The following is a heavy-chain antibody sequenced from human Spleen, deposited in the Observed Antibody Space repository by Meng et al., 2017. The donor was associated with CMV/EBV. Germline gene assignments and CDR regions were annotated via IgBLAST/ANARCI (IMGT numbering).Heavy chain of an antibody. V-gene: IGHV1-46*01. D-gene: IGHD7-27*01. CDR1: GYTFTTYY. J-gene: IGHJ3*01. CDR2: INPSGGYT. Sequence: ASVKVSCKASGYTFTTYYMYWVRQAPGQGLEWMGIINPSGGYTNYAKTFQGRVTMTRDTSTSTVYMDLSSLRSKDTAIYYCARRGNWGDSIDLWGQGTMVTVSS. CDR3: ARRGNWGDSIDL.